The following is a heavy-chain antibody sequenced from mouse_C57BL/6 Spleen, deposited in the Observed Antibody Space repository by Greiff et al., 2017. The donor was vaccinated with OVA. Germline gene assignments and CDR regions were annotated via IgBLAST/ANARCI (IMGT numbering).Heavy chain of an antibody. CDR3: ARCHYYGSSYDY. J-gene: IGHJ2*01. CDR2: IYPRSGNT. Sequence: VQLVESGAELARPGASVKLSCKASGYTFTSYGISWVKQRTGQGLEWIGEIYPRSGNTYYNEKFKGKATLTADKSSSTAYMELRSLTSEDSAVYFCARCHYYGSSYDYWGQGTTLTVSS. V-gene: IGHV1-81*01. D-gene: IGHD1-1*01. CDR1: GYTFTSYG.